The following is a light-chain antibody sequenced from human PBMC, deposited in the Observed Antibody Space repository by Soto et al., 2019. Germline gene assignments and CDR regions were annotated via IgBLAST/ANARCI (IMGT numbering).Light chain of an antibody. CDR2: GAS. CDR1: QSVSSH. Sequence: EIVLTQSPGTLSLSPGERATLSCRASQSVSSHLAWYQQRPGQAPRLLIYGASSRATGIPDRFSDRGSGTDFTLTISRLEPEDFALYYCQQYGNSPPLTFGGGTKVDI. J-gene: IGKJ4*01. V-gene: IGKV3-20*01. CDR3: QQYGNSPPLT.